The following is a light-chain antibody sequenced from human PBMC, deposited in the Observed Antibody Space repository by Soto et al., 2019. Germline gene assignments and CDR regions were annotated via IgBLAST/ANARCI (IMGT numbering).Light chain of an antibody. Sequence: QSVLTQPASVSGSPGQSITISCTGTSSDVGGYNYVSWYQQHPGKAPKLIIYELINRPSGVSNRFSGSKSCNTASLTISGLQAEDEADYYCNSYTSKSTGVFGAGTKLTV. V-gene: IGLV2-14*01. CDR2: ELI. CDR1: SSDVGGYNY. J-gene: IGLJ1*01. CDR3: NSYTSKSTGV.